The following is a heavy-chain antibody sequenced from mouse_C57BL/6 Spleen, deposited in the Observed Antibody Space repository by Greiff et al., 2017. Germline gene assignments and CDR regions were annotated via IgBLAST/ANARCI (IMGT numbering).Heavy chain of an antibody. CDR3: AREEDGNYWFAD. V-gene: IGHV1-64*01. CDR2: IHPNSGST. D-gene: IGHD2-1*01. J-gene: IGHJ3*01. CDR1: GYTFTSYW. Sequence: VQLQQPGAELVKPGASVKLSCKASGYTFTSYWMHWVKQRPGQGLEWIGMIHPNSGSTNYNEKFKSKATLTVDKSSSTAYMQLSSLTSEDSAVYYCAREEDGNYWFADWGRGTLVTVSA.